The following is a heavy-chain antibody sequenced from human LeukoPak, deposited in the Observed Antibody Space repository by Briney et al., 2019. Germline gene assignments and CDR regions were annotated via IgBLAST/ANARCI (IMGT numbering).Heavy chain of an antibody. CDR1: GYTFTGQF. CDR3: ARSGFSTGFYLDF. V-gene: IGHV1-2*02. Sequence: ASVKVSCKASGYTFTGQFIHWLRQAPGQGLEWMGWIDPPSGTPHYAQKFHDTVTMTRDTSIATAYMEAHSLKSDDTAVYYCARSGFSTGFYLDFWGQGTLISVSS. J-gene: IGHJ4*02. CDR2: IDPPSGTP. D-gene: IGHD6-19*01.